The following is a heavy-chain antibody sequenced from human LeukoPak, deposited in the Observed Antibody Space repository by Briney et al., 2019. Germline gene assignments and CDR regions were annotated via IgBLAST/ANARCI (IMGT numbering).Heavy chain of an antibody. CDR1: GFIFSTYS. Sequence: GGSLRLSCAASGFIFSTYSMNWVRQAPGKGPEWVSSISGSSNYIFYTDSVKGRLTISRDNAKNSLYLQMNSLRVEDTGVYFCARVSSVTTPRALDYWGQGTLVTVSS. CDR2: ISGSSNYI. D-gene: IGHD4-17*01. V-gene: IGHV3-21*01. CDR3: ARVSSVTTPRALDY. J-gene: IGHJ4*02.